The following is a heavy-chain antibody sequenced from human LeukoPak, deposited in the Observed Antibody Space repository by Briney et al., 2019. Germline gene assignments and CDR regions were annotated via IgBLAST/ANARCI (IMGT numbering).Heavy chain of an antibody. CDR1: GYTFTSYG. CDR2: ISAYNGNI. Sequence: ASVKVSCKASGYTFTSYGISWVRQAPGQGLEWMGWISAYNGNINYAQKLQGRVTMTTDTSTSTAYMELRSLRSDDTAVYYCARAGGGSSTSDWFDPWGQGTLVTVSS. V-gene: IGHV1-18*01. CDR3: ARAGGGSSTSDWFDP. D-gene: IGHD2-2*01. J-gene: IGHJ5*02.